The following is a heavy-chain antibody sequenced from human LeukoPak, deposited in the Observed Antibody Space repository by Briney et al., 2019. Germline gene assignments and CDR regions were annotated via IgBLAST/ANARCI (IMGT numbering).Heavy chain of an antibody. CDR3: ARERYSSGWYDY. CDR1: GGSISSYY. V-gene: IGHV4-59*01. J-gene: IGHJ4*02. Sequence: SETLSLTCTVSGGSISSYYWSWIRQPPGKGLEWIGYIYYSGSTNYNPSLKSRVTISVDTSKNQFSLKLSSVTAADTAVYYCARERYSSGWYDYWGQGTLVTVSS. CDR2: IYYSGST. D-gene: IGHD6-19*01.